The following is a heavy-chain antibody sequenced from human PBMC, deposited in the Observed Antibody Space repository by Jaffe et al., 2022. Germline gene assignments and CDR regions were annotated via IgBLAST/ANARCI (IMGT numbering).Heavy chain of an antibody. CDR1: GGSISSYY. CDR3: AREKGLILWFGEGGGYYMDV. J-gene: IGHJ6*03. D-gene: IGHD3-10*01. CDR2: IYYSGST. Sequence: QVQLQESGPGLVKPSETLSLTCTVSGGSISSYYWSWIRQPPGKGLEWIGYIYYSGSTNYNPSLKSRVTISVDTSKNQFSLKLSSVTAADTAVYYCAREKGLILWFGEGGGYYMDVWGKGTTVTVSS. V-gene: IGHV4-59*01.